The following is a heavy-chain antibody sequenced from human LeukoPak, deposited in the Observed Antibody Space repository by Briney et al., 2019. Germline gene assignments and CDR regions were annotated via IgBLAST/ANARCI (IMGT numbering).Heavy chain of an antibody. J-gene: IGHJ4*02. CDR2: IWYDGNNK. V-gene: IGHV3-33*01. CDR1: GFTFSSYG. CDR3: ARDPGYSSSWYFDN. D-gene: IGHD6-13*01. Sequence: GGSLRLSCAASGFTFSSYGMHWVRQAPGKGLEWVALIWYDGNNKYNADSVKGRFTISRDNSKNPLYLQMNSLRAEDTAVYYCARDPGYSSSWYFDNWGQGTLVTVSS.